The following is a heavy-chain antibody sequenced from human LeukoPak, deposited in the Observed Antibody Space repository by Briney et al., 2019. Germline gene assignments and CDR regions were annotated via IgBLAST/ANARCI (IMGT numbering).Heavy chain of an antibody. V-gene: IGHV4-4*07. D-gene: IGHD6-13*01. CDR3: ARDLYSSTWNDAFDI. CDR1: GGSISSYY. Sequence: PSETLSLTCSVSGGSISSYYWSWIQQPAGQGLEWIGRIYTSGSTNYSPSLKSRVTMSVDTSKNQFSLKLSSVTAADTAVYYCARDLYSSTWNDAFDIWGQGTMVTVSS. CDR2: IYTSGST. J-gene: IGHJ3*02.